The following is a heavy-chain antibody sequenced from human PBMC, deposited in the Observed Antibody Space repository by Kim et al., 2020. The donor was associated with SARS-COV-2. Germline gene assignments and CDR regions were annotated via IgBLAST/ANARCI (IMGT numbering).Heavy chain of an antibody. CDR3: ETSSVVVTANGFDP. CDR1: GGTFSSYA. J-gene: IGHJ5*02. D-gene: IGHD2-21*02. Sequence: SVKVSCKASGGTFSSYAISWVRQAPGQGLEWMGGIIPIFGTANYAQKFQGRVTITADESTGTAYMELSSLRSDDTAVYYCETSSVVVTANGFDPWGHGTLVTVSS. V-gene: IGHV1-69*13. CDR2: IIPIFGTA.